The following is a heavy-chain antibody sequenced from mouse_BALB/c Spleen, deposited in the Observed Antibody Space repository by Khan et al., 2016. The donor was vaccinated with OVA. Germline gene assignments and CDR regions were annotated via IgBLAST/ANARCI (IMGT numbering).Heavy chain of an antibody. D-gene: IGHD3-2*01. CDR2: INPSNDYT. CDR1: GYTFTTYT. V-gene: IGHV1-4*01. J-gene: IGHJ3*01. Sequence: VKLQESGAELARPGASVKMSCKTSGYTFTTYTLHWVKQRPGRSLEWIGYINPSNDYTNYNQKFKDKSTLPADKSSSTAYMQLSSLPSEAHAAYCVASSGQLGLRGGFTYGGQGTLFTVSA. CDR3: ASSGQLGLRGGFTY.